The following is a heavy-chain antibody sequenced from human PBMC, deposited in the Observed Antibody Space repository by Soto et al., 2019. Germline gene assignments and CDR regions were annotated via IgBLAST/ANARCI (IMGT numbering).Heavy chain of an antibody. J-gene: IGHJ6*02. CDR1: AFTFSSYA. V-gene: IGHV3-30-3*01. CDR2: ISYDGSKK. D-gene: IGHD3-3*01. Sequence: LVESGGGVVQPGRSLRLSCAASAFTFSSYAVHWVRQAPGEGLEWVAAISYDGSKKYYADSVKGRFTISRDNSKNTLYLQMNSLETEDTAVYYCARRAPGTDWLLSDHYYRYGMDVWGQGTTVTVSS. CDR3: ARRAPGTDWLLSDHYYRYGMDV.